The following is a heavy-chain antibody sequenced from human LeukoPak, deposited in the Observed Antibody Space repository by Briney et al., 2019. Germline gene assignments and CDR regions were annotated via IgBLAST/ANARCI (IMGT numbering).Heavy chain of an antibody. CDR2: IYHSGST. Sequence: PSETLSLTCAVSGYSISSGYYWGWIRQPPGKGLEWIGSIYHSGSTYYNPSLKSRVTISVDTSKNQFSLKLSSVTAADTAVYYCARLGGNFAGYYFDYWGQGTLVTVSS. CDR1: GYSISSGYY. J-gene: IGHJ4*02. D-gene: IGHD4-23*01. CDR3: ARLGGNFAGYYFDY. V-gene: IGHV4-38-2*01.